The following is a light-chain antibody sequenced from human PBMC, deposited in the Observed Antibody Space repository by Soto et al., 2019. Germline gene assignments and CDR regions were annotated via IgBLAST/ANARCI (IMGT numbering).Light chain of an antibody. CDR1: QGSRND. V-gene: IGKV1-17*01. Sequence: DIQITQSPSSLSSSVVDRVXXXXXASQGSRNDLGWYQQKPGKAPKRLIYAASSLQSGVPSRFSGSGSGTEFTLTISSLQPEDFATYYCLQHNSYPLTFGGGTKVDIK. CDR2: AAS. J-gene: IGKJ4*01. CDR3: LQHNSYPLT.